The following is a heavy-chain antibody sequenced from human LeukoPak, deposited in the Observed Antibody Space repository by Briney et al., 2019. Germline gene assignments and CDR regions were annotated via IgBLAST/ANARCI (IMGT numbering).Heavy chain of an antibody. CDR3: AKDPPGAGPDFDC. CDR1: GFTFSSYT. D-gene: IGHD6-19*01. J-gene: IGHJ4*02. CDR2: ISGSDGST. V-gene: IGHV3-23*01. Sequence: PGGSLRLSCATSGFTFSSYTMNWVRQAPGKGLEWVSGISGSDGSTYYADSVQGRFTISRDNSKNTLYLQMNSLRGEDTAVYYCAKDPPGAGPDFDCWGQGTLVTVSS.